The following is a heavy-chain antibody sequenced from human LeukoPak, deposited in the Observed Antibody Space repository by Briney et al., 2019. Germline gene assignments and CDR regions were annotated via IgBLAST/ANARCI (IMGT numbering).Heavy chain of an antibody. D-gene: IGHD3-22*01. Sequence: GGSLRLSCAASGFTFSIYAMHWVRQAPGKGLEWVAVISSDGNNKYYAGSVQGRFTISRDYSKNTLYLQMYRLRAADTAVYNCTKDDGSGYYYFDYWGQGTLVTVSS. J-gene: IGHJ4*02. CDR1: GFTFSIYA. CDR3: TKDDGSGYYYFDY. V-gene: IGHV3-30*18. CDR2: ISSDGNNK.